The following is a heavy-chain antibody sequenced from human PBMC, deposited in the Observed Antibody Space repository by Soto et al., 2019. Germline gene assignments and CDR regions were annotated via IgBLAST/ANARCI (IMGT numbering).Heavy chain of an antibody. J-gene: IGHJ4*02. CDR2: ITGSGGST. V-gene: IGHV3-23*01. CDR3: ANAISLYDFWSANS. Sequence: PGGSLRLSCAASGFTFSSYAMSWVRQAPGKGLDWVSSITGSGGSTYYADSVKGRFTISRDNSKNTLSLHMKSLRADDTAIYYCANAISLYDFWSANSWGQGTMATVSS. D-gene: IGHD3-3*01. CDR1: GFTFSSYA.